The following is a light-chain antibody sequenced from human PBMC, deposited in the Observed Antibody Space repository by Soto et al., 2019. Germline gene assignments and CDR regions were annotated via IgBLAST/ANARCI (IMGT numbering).Light chain of an antibody. J-gene: IGLJ1*01. CDR2: GNT. Sequence: QCVLQQPPSVYGSAGQGVTLSCPGSSSNIGTGSDVHWYQHLPGTAPKLLIYGNTNRPSGVPDRFSASKSGTSASLAITGLQAEDEADYYCQSYDSSLSGYVFGTGTKVTVL. CDR3: QSYDSSLSGYV. V-gene: IGLV1-40*01. CDR1: SSNIGTGSD.